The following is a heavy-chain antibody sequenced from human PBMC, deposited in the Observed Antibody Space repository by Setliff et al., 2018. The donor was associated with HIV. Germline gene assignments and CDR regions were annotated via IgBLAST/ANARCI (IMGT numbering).Heavy chain of an antibody. V-gene: IGHV1-46*01. CDR2: IYPGGARR. J-gene: IGHJ4*02. Sequence: ASVKVSCKASGYTFTNNVMHWVRQAPGQGLEWMGIIYPGGARRSYAQKFQGRVTMTWDTSTSTVYMELSSLRSEDTAFYYCARSAHDSETGYWGQGTLVTVSS. CDR3: ARSAHDSETGY. D-gene: IGHD5-12*01. CDR1: GYTFTNNV.